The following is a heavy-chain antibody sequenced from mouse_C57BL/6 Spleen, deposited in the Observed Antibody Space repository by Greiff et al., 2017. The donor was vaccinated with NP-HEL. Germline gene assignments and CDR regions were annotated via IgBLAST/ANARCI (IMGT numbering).Heavy chain of an antibody. Sequence: VQLQQSGPELVKPGASVKISCKASGYTFTDYYMNWVKQSHGKSLEWIGDINPNNGGTSYNQKFKGKATLTVDKSSSTAYMELRSLTSEDSAVYYCARDSDGSPFAYWGQGTLVTVSA. CDR1: GYTFTDYY. V-gene: IGHV1-26*01. CDR3: ARDSDGSPFAY. J-gene: IGHJ3*01. CDR2: INPNNGGT. D-gene: IGHD2-3*01.